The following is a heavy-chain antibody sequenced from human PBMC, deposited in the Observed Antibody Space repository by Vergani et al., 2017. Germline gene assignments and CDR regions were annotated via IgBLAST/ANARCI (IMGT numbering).Heavy chain of an antibody. D-gene: IGHD6-13*01. CDR1: GGSVSSSNYY. CDR2: IYYSGST. V-gene: IGHV4-39*01. J-gene: IGHJ2*01. CDR3: ARQAFGYGIPWXFDL. Sequence: QLQLQESGPGLVKPSETLSLTCTVSGGSVSSSNYYWGWIRQPPGKGLEWIGSIYYSGSTYYDPSLKTRVTISVDTSKNQFSLKLSSVTAADTAVYYCARQAFGYGIPWXFDLWGRGTLVTVSS.